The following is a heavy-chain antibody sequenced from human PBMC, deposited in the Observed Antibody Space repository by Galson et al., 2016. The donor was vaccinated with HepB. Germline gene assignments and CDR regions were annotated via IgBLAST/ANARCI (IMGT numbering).Heavy chain of an antibody. J-gene: IGHJ4*02. Sequence: SLRLSCAASGFSVSTTYMAWVRQSPGKGLESVSAIFSGGTTFYADSLIGRFTISRDSSSNTLYLQMRSLRAEDTAVYYCARDSGYNEHGGFDNWGQGTLVTVSS. CDR1: GFSVSTTY. D-gene: IGHD5-12*01. CDR2: IFSGGTT. CDR3: ARDSGYNEHGGFDN. V-gene: IGHV3-66*01.